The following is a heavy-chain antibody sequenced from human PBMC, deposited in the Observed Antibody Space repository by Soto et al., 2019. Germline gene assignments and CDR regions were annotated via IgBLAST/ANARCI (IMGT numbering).Heavy chain of an antibody. Sequence: ASVKVSCKASGYTFTNYAIHWVRQAPGQRLEWMGWINAGNGNTKYSQKSQDRVTITRDTSASTVYMALSSLRFEDTAVYYCAREQQLDTGNFDYWGQGTLVTVSS. J-gene: IGHJ4*02. CDR1: GYTFTNYA. CDR2: INAGNGNT. CDR3: AREQQLDTGNFDY. V-gene: IGHV1-3*01. D-gene: IGHD1-1*01.